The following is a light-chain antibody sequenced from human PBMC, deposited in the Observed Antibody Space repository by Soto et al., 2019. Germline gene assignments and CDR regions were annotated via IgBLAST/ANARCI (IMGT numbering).Light chain of an antibody. CDR3: QQYGTSEII. CDR2: DTS. CDR1: QTLSNSF. Sequence: EIVFTQPPGTLSLSPGERAPLSCRASQTLSNSFIAWYQQKPGQAPRLLIYDTSSRATGVPDRYSGSGSGTDFTLTISRLEPEDFAVFFCQQYGTSEIIFGQGTRLEIK. V-gene: IGKV3-20*01. J-gene: IGKJ5*01.